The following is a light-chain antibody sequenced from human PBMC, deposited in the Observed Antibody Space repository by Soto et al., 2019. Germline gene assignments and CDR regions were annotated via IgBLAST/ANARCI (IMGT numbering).Light chain of an antibody. Sequence: DIQMTQSPSTLSASVGDRVTITCRASQSILSWLAWYKHKPGKAPKLLIYDASSLESGVPSRLSGSRSGTEFTLTISSMKPDDIATYYCQQYDNYWTFGHGTKVDIK. CDR3: QQYDNYWT. V-gene: IGKV1-5*01. CDR2: DAS. CDR1: QSILSW. J-gene: IGKJ1*01.